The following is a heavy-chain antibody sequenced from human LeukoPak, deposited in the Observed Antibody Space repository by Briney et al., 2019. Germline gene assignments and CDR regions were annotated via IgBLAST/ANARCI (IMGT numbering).Heavy chain of an antibody. V-gene: IGHV3-9*01. D-gene: IGHD3-22*01. Sequence: GRSLRLSYAASGFTFDDYAMHWVRQAPGKGLEWVSGISWNSNSIGYADSVKGRFTISRDNAKNSLYLQMNSLRAEDTALYYCARGFRTYYYDSSGYPDAFDIWGQGTMVTVSS. J-gene: IGHJ3*02. CDR2: ISWNSNSI. CDR1: GFTFDDYA. CDR3: ARGFRTYYYDSSGYPDAFDI.